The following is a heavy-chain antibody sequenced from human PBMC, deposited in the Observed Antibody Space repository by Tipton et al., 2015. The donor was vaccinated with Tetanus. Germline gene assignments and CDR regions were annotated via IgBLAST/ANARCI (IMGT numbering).Heavy chain of an antibody. CDR2: IYHSGST. J-gene: IGHJ4*02. Sequence: TLSLTCAVSGGSISSSNWWSWVRQPPGKGLEWIGEIYHSGSTNYNPSLKSRVTISVDKSKNQFSLKLSSVTAADTAVYYCARAAAGTKAPYYFDYWGQGTLVTVSS. V-gene: IGHV4-4*02. CDR1: GGSISSSNW. D-gene: IGHD6-13*01. CDR3: ARAAAGTKAPYYFDY.